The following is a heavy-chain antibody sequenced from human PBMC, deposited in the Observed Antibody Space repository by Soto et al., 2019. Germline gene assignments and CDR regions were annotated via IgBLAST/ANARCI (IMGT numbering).Heavy chain of an antibody. D-gene: IGHD1-1*01. CDR3: AKDSLQLEPHAFDI. CDR2: ISGSGGST. CDR1: GLKYSRYA. V-gene: IGHV3-23*01. J-gene: IGHJ3*02. Sequence: GAQRLSCEASGLKYSRYAMRWVHQEKWKGLEWVSAISGSGGSTYYADSVKGRFTISRDNSKNTLYLQMNSLRAEDTAVYFCAKDSLQLEPHAFDISGQGTFVSVSS.